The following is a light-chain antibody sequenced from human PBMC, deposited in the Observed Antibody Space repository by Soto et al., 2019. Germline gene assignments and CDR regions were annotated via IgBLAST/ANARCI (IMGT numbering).Light chain of an antibody. CDR2: GAS. CDR1: QSVSSSY. V-gene: IGKV3-20*01. J-gene: IGKJ1*01. Sequence: EIVLMQSPGTLSLSPGERATLSCRASQSVSSSYLAWYQQKPGQAPRLLIYGASSRATGIPDRFSGSGSGTDFTLTISRLEPEDFAVYYCQQYGSPATFGQGTRWIS. CDR3: QQYGSPAT.